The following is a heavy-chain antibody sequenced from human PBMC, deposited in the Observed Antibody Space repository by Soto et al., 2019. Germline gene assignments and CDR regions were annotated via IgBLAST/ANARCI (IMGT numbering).Heavy chain of an antibody. CDR2: ISSSSSYI. D-gene: IGHD6-13*01. CDR1: GFTFSSYS. CDR3: ARKYSSSRGDAFDI. Sequence: EVQLVESGGGLVKPGGSLRLSCAASGFTFSSYSMNWVRQAPGKGLEWVSSISSSSSYIYYADSVKGRFTISRDNAKNALYLQMNSLRAEDTAVYYCARKYSSSRGDAFDIWGQGTMVTVSS. J-gene: IGHJ3*02. V-gene: IGHV3-21*01.